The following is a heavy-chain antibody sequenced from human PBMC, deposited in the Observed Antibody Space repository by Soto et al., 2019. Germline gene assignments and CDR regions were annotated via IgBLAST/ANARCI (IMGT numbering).Heavy chain of an antibody. CDR3: TTASQWLPPYS. CDR1: GCTFTKAW. J-gene: IGHJ4*02. D-gene: IGHD6-19*01. Sequence: EVQLVESGGGLVKPGGSLRLSCAASGCTFTKAWMTWVRQTPGKGLEWVGRIKSRADGGTTDYAASVKDRFIISRDDSNDTLYLHMNRLKTDDAAVYYCTTASQWLPPYSWGQGALVTVSS. CDR2: IKSRADGGTT. V-gene: IGHV3-15*01.